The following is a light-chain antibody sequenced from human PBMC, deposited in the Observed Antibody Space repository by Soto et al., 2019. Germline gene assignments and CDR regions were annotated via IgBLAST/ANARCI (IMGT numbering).Light chain of an antibody. CDR3: QQYGSSPAT. J-gene: IGKJ2*01. V-gene: IGKV3-20*01. Sequence: EIVVTQSPGTLSLSPGEGAALSCRASQSVSSNYLAWYQQRPGQAPRLLIYAASNRAAGNPDRFSGSGSGTDFTLTSSRREPEDFAVYYCQQYGSSPATFGQGTKLEI. CDR1: QSVSSNY. CDR2: AAS.